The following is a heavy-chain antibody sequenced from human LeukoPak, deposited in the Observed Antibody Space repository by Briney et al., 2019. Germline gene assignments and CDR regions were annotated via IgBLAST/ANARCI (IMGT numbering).Heavy chain of an antibody. J-gene: IGHJ4*02. CDR3: AEGDGRFGELLFDY. V-gene: IGHV3-23*01. CDR2: ISDST. CDR1: GFTFSSYA. D-gene: IGHD3-10*01. Sequence: GGSLRLSCAASGFTFSSYAMNWVRQAPGKGLEWVSDISDSTYYADSVKGRFTISRDNSKNTLYLQMNSLRAEDTAVYFCAEGDGRFGELLFDYWGQGTLVTVSS.